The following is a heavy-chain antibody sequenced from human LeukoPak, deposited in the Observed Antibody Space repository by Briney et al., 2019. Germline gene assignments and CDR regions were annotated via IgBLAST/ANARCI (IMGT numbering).Heavy chain of an antibody. CDR2: ISSSSSYI. J-gene: IGHJ4*02. CDR1: GFTFSDFA. D-gene: IGHD2-2*01. V-gene: IGHV3-21*01. CDR3: ARDHCSSTSCYGNLDY. Sequence: GGSLRLSCAASGFTFSDFAMSWVRQAPGKGLEWVSSISSSSSYIYYADSVKGRFTISRDNAKNSLYLQMNSLRAEDTAVYYCARDHCSSTSCYGNLDYWGQGTLVTVSS.